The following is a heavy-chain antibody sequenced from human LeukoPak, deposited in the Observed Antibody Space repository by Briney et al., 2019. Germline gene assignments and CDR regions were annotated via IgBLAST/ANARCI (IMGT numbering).Heavy chain of an antibody. J-gene: IGHJ4*02. CDR2: IYYSGST. D-gene: IGHD5-12*01. CDR3: ASFNEATGRFDY. CDR1: GGSISSYY. V-gene: IGHV4-59*01. Sequence: SETLSLTCTVSGGSISSYYWSWIRQPPGKGLEWIGYIYYSGSTNYNPSLKSRVTISVDMSKNQFSLKLSSVTAADTAVYYCASFNEATGRFDYWGQGTLVTVSS.